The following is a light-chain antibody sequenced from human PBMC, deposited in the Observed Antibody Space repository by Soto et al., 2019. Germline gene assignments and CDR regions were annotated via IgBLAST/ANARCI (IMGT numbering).Light chain of an antibody. CDR3: QQSHTLWT. V-gene: IGKV1-5*03. CDR1: QSITKW. Sequence: DLQMTQSPSTLSASVGDRITITCRASQSITKWVAWFQQKPGKAPKLLIHSTSNLESGVPSRFSGSGYGTEFTLTISSLQPDDFATYYCQQSHTLWTFGPGTKVEMK. CDR2: STS. J-gene: IGKJ1*01.